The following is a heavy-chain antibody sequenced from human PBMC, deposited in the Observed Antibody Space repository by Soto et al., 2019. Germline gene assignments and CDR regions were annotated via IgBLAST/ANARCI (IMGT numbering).Heavy chain of an antibody. CDR2: ISAYNGNT. V-gene: IGHV1-18*01. Sequence: GASVKVSCMASGYTFTSYGISWVRLAPGQGLEWMGWISAYNGNTNYAQKLQGRVTMTTDTSTSTAYMELRSLRSDVTAVYYCARAGSLAYSGGDCLHFDYCGQGTLVTASS. CDR3: ARAGSLAYSGGDCLHFDY. J-gene: IGHJ4*02. D-gene: IGHD2-21*02. CDR1: GYTFTSYG.